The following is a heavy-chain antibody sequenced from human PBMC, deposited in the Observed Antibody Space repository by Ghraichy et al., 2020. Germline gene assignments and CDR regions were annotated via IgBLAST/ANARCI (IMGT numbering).Heavy chain of an antibody. V-gene: IGHV4-34*01. D-gene: IGHD3-10*01. CDR3: ASGLWFGEIDAFDT. CDR2: ITHSGNT. J-gene: IGHJ3*02. Sequence: GSLRLSCDVYGVSFSNYFWNWIRQPPGKGLEWLGDITHSGNTNYNPSLKSRLTISVDTSKNQFSLKLSSVTALDTAIYYCASGLWFGEIDAFDTWGQGTMVTVSS. CDR1: GVSFSNYF.